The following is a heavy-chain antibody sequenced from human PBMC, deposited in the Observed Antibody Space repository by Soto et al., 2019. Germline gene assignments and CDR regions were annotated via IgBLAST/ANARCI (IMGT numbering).Heavy chain of an antibody. Sequence: QVQLQQSGPGLVKPSQTLSLTCAISGDSVSSNTATWDWIRQSPSRGLEWLGRTYYRSKWYVDYAAFLKSRITFNPDTSNNQLSLQLNSVTPDYTAVYYCVRLIGNSWLDSWGQGTLVTVSS. CDR3: VRLIGNSWLDS. V-gene: IGHV6-1*01. CDR2: TYYRSKWYV. D-gene: IGHD2-8*01. CDR1: GDSVSSNTAT. J-gene: IGHJ5*01.